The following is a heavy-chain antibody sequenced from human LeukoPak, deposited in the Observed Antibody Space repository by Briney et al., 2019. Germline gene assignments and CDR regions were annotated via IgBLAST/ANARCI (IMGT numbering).Heavy chain of an antibody. Sequence: GGSLRLSCVASGFTFSSYAMSWVRQAPGKGPEWVANIKQDGREKHYVDSVKGRFTISRDNAKSSLYLQMNSLRAEDTAVYYCTRDEAAATNWGQGTLVTVSS. CDR2: IKQDGREK. D-gene: IGHD6-13*01. J-gene: IGHJ4*02. CDR3: TRDEAAATN. CDR1: GFTFSSYA. V-gene: IGHV3-7*01.